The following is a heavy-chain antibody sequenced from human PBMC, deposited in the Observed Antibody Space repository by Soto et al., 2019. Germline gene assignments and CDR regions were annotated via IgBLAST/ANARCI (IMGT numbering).Heavy chain of an antibody. CDR1: GGTFSSNT. J-gene: IGHJ3*02. D-gene: IGHD6-19*01. CDR3: ARGSSNAFDI. CDR2: IIPITGIA. V-gene: IGHV1-69*02. Sequence: SVKVSCKASGGTFSSNTFSWLRQAPGQGPEWMGRIIPITGIAYYAQKFQGRVTITADKSTGTAYMEVTSLRSEDTAVYYCARGSSNAFDIWGQGTMVTVSS.